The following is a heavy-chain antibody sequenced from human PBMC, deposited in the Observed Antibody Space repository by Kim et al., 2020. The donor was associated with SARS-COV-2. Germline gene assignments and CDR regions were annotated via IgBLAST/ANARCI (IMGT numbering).Heavy chain of an antibody. CDR2: IYHSGST. V-gene: IGHV4-38-2*02. CDR1: GYSISSGYY. J-gene: IGHJ5*02. D-gene: IGHD3-10*01. Sequence: SETLSLTCTVSGYSISSGYYWGWIRQSPGKGLEWIGSIYHSGSTYYNPSLKSRVTISVDTSKNQFSLKLSSVNAADTAVYYCARGPLWVGESSENWFDPWGQGTLVTVSS. CDR3: ARGPLWVGESSENWFDP.